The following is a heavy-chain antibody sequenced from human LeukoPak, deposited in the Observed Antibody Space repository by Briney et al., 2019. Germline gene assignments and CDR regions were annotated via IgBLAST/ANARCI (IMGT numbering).Heavy chain of an antibody. J-gene: IGHJ4*02. V-gene: IGHV3-48*04. CDR2: ISSSSSTI. CDR3: ARAATTYYYYTSGYY. CDR1: GFTLSSYS. D-gene: IGHD3-22*01. Sequence: GGSLRLSCAASGFTLSSYSMNWVRQAPGKGLEWVSYISSSSSTIYYADSVKGRFTISRDNAKNSLYLQMNSLRAEDTAVYYCARAATTYYYYTSGYYWGQGTLVTVSS.